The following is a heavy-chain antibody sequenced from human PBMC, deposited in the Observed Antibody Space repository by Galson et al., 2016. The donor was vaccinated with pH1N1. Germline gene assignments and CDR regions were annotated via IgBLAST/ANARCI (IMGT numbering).Heavy chain of an antibody. CDR2: ISGSGGST. D-gene: IGHD4/OR15-4a*01. Sequence: SLRLSCAASGFTFSNYGMTWVRQAPGKGLEWVSGISGSGGSTHYADSVKGRFTISRDNSDNTLFLQMNSLSAGDTAVYYCAKLGLTNYGHDAFGIWGLGTMVTVSS. V-gene: IGHV3-23*01. J-gene: IGHJ3*02. CDR3: AKLGLTNYGHDAFGI. CDR1: GFTFSNYG.